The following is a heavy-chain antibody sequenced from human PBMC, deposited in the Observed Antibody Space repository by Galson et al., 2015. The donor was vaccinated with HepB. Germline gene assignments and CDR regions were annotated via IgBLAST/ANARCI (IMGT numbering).Heavy chain of an antibody. CDR3: ARWGGETLDY. D-gene: IGHD3-16*01. V-gene: IGHV3-7*01. J-gene: IGHJ4*02. CDR1: GFTFSSYW. CDR2: IKQDGSEK. Sequence: SLRLSCAASGFTFSSYWMTWVRQAPGKGLEWVANIKQDGSEKFYVDSVEGRFTISRDNAENSLYLQMNSLRAEDTAVYSCARWGGETLDYWGQGTLVTVSS.